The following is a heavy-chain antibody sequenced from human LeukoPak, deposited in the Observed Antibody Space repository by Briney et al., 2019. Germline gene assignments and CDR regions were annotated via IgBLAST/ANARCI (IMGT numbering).Heavy chain of an antibody. J-gene: IGHJ4*02. CDR2: ISYDGSNK. D-gene: IGHD3-22*01. Sequence: PGRSLRLSCAASGFTFSSYGMHWVRQAPGKGLEWVAVISYDGSNKYYAGSVKGRFTISRDNSKNTLYLQMNSLRAEDTAVYYCAKDRYYYDSSGYFAYWGQGTLVTVSS. V-gene: IGHV3-30*18. CDR3: AKDRYYYDSSGYFAY. CDR1: GFTFSSYG.